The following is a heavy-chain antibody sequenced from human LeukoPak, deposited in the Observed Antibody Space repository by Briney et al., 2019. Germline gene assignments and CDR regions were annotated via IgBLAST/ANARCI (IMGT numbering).Heavy chain of an antibody. V-gene: IGHV4-34*01. J-gene: IGHJ4*02. CDR2: INHSGST. CDR3: ARVHIAVAGTPFDY. Sequence: SETLSLTCAVYGGSFSGYYWSWIRQPPGKGLEWIGEINHSGSTNYNPSLKSRVTISVDTSKNQFSLKLSSVTAADTAVYYCARVHIAVAGTPFDYWGQGTLVTVSS. D-gene: IGHD6-19*01. CDR1: GGSFSGYY.